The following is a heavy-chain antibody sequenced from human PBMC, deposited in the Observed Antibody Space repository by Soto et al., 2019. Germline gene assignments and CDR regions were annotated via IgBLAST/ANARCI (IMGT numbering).Heavy chain of an antibody. D-gene: IGHD2-15*01. CDR3: ARGGSSGHLFDP. Sequence: SETLSLTCTVSGVSITGGGYYYSWIRQPPGKGLEWLGYILYSGSTLYNPSLRSRLTLSADTSKNHLSLNLNSVTAADTAVYYCARGGSSGHLFDPRGQGIPVIVSS. CDR1: GVSITGGGYY. CDR2: ILYSGST. V-gene: IGHV4-31*03. J-gene: IGHJ5*02.